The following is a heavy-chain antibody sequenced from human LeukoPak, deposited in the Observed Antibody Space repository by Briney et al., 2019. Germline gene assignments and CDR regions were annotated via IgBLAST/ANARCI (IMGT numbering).Heavy chain of an antibody. CDR1: GGSISSYY. CDR3: ARVGYSGYDPYYFDY. Sequence: SETLSLTCTVSGGSISSYYWSWVRQPAGKGLEWIGRIYTSGSTNYNPSLKSRVTMSVDTSKNQFSLKLSSVTAADTAVYYCARVGYSGYDPYYFDYWGQGTLVTVSS. CDR2: IYTSGST. V-gene: IGHV4-4*07. D-gene: IGHD5-12*01. J-gene: IGHJ4*02.